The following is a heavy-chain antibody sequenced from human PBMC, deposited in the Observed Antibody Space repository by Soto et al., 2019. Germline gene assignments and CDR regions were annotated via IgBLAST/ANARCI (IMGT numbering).Heavy chain of an antibody. CDR2: ISVTPGIT. CDR1: GFTISTQN. V-gene: IGHV3-23*01. Sequence: XGSLRLSCAASGFTISTQNVTWVRQAPGKVLEWVSGISVTPGITFYADSVKGRFTISRDSSNNVVYLQMNSLRAEDTAMYFCSKWSGYGDLWGQGTLVTVS. J-gene: IGHJ4*02. D-gene: IGHD5-12*01. CDR3: SKWSGYGDL.